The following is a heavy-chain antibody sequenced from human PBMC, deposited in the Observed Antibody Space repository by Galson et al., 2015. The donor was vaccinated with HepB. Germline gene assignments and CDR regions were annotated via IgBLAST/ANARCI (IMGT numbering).Heavy chain of an antibody. CDR1: GFTFSSYA. CDR2: ISYDGSNK. Sequence: SLRLSCAASGFTFSSYAMHWVRQAPGKGLEWVAVISYDGSNKYYADSVKGRFTISRDNSKNTLYLRMNSLRAEDTAVYYCARDREAVAGGFDPWGQGTLVTVSS. D-gene: IGHD6-19*01. CDR3: ARDREAVAGGFDP. V-gene: IGHV3-30*04. J-gene: IGHJ5*02.